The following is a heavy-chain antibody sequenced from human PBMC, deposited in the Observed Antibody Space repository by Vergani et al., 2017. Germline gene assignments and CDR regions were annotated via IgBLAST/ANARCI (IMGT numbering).Heavy chain of an antibody. CDR3: AREGFMVRGVIIPDNWFDP. V-gene: IGHV1-2*02. D-gene: IGHD3-10*01. CDR2: INPNSGGT. J-gene: IGHJ5*02. Sequence: QVQLVQSGAEVKKPGASVKVSCKASGYTFTGYYMHWVRQAPGQGLEWMGWINPNSGGTNYAQKFQGRVTMTRDTSISTAYMELSRLRSDDTAVYYCAREGFMVRGVIIPDNWFDPWGQGTLVTVSS. CDR1: GYTFTGYY.